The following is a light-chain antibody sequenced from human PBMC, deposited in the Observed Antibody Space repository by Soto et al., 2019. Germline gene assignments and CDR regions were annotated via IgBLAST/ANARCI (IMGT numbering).Light chain of an antibody. CDR3: QQRSGWLT. V-gene: IGKV3-11*01. CDR2: DAS. J-gene: IGKJ4*01. Sequence: EIVLTQSPATLSLSPGERATLSCRASQNIHSYLAWYQHRPGQAPRLLIYDASNRATGIPARFSGSGSGTACTLTISGLEPEDFAVYYCQQRSGWLTFGGGTMVEIK. CDR1: QNIHSY.